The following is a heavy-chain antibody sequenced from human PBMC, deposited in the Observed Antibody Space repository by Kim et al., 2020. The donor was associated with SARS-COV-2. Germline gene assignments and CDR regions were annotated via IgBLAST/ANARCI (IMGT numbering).Heavy chain of an antibody. J-gene: IGHJ5*02. Sequence: GGSLRLSCAASGFTFSSYAMNWVRQAPGKGLEWVSGISGSGGSTYYADSVKGRFTISRDNSKNMLYLQMTSLRADDTAVYYCAKVAMATGAWGQGTLVTVSS. D-gene: IGHD5-12*01. CDR3: AKVAMATGA. CDR2: ISGSGGST. V-gene: IGHV3-23*01. CDR1: GFTFSSYA.